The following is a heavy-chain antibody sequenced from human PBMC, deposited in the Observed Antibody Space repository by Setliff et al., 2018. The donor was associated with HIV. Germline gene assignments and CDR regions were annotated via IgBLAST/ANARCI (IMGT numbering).Heavy chain of an antibody. CDR2: INRDNGGI. J-gene: IGHJ4*02. D-gene: IGHD1-26*01. V-gene: IGHV1-2*06. CDR1: GYSFTAYQ. CDR3: ARSPGPYIGTTDY. Sequence: ASVKVSCKTFGYSFTAYQMHWLRQAPGQGLEWMGRINRDNGGIDYAQKFQGRVTVTRDTSINTAYMELSSLRYDDTAIYYCARSPGPYIGTTDYWGQGTLVTVSS.